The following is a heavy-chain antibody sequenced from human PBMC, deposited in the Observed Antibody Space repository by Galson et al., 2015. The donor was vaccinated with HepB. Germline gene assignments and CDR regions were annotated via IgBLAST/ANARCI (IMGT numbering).Heavy chain of an antibody. CDR1: GYTFTGYY. CDR2: INPNSGGT. CDR3: ARGGNWNVYYYYYGMDV. Sequence: SVKVSCKASGYTFTGYYMHWVRQAPGQGLEWMGWINPNSGGTNYAQKFQGRVTMTRDTSISTAYMELSRLRSDDTAVYYCARGGNWNVYYYYYGMDVWGQGTTVTVSS. V-gene: IGHV1-2*02. D-gene: IGHD1-1*01. J-gene: IGHJ6*02.